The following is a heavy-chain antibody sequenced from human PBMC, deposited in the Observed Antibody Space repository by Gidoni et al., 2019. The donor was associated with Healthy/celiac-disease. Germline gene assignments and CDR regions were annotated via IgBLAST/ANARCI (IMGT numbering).Heavy chain of an antibody. V-gene: IGHV3-30-3*01. CDR2: ISYDGSNK. Sequence: QVQLVESGGGVVQPGRYLRLSCAASGFTFSSYAMHWVRQAPGKGLEWVAVISYDGSNKYYADSVKGRFTISRDNSKNTRYLQMNSLRAEDTAVYYCAREGSSSSRGGAFDIWGQGTMVTVFS. D-gene: IGHD6-6*01. CDR3: AREGSSSSRGGAFDI. CDR1: GFTFSSYA. J-gene: IGHJ3*02.